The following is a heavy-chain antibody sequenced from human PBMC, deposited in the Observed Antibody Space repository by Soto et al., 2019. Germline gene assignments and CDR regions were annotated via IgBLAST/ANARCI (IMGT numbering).Heavy chain of an antibody. D-gene: IGHD1-1*01. J-gene: IGHJ6*02. CDR2: ISTRSTYT. CDR3: ARDLAWKRGKVGRYYYGMDV. CDR1: GFIFSDYY. Sequence: PGGSLRLSCAASGFIFSDYYMSWVRQTPGKGLEWISYISTRSTYTNYADSVKGRFTISRDNTKNSLYLQMDSLRVEDTAVYYCARDLAWKRGKVGRYYYGMDVWRQGTTVPVSS. V-gene: IGHV3-11*06.